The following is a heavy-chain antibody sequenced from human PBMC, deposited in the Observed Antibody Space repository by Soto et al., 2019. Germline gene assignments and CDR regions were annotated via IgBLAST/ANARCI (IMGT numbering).Heavy chain of an antibody. D-gene: IGHD3-3*01. V-gene: IGHV1-8*01. CDR3: ARGASITIFGVIRSNGWFDP. Sequence: ASVKVSCKASGYTFTSYDINWVRQATGQGLEWMGWMNPNSGNTGYAQKFQGRVTMTRNTSTSTAYMELSSLRSEDTAVYYCARGASITIFGVIRSNGWFDPWGQGTLVTVSS. CDR2: MNPNSGNT. CDR1: GYTFTSYD. J-gene: IGHJ5*02.